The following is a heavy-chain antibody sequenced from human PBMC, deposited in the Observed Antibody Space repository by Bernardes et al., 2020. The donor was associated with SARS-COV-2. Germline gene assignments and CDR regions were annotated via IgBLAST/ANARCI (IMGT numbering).Heavy chain of an antibody. CDR2: VPRDGNNK. V-gene: IGHV3-30*03. CDR3: GRDSSISSNFYYGVDV. J-gene: IGHJ6*01. Sequence: GGSLRLSCVASGFTFSNYLFSWFRQAPGKGLEWVATVPRDGNNKEYAESVKGRFTSFRDTSKNTLFLQMHGLRREDTAIYFCGRDSSISSNFYYGVDVWGQGTTVIVSS. D-gene: IGHD6-13*01. CDR1: GFTFSNYL.